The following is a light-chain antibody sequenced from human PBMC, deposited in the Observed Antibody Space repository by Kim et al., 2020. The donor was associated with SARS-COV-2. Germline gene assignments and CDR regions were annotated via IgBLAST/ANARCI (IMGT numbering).Light chain of an antibody. V-gene: IGLV2-14*03. CDR2: DVN. J-gene: IGLJ1*01. Sequence: QSALTQPASVSGSPGQSVTISCTGSSSDVGGYNYVSWYQQHPVKAPKLLIYDVNNRPSGVSNRFSGSKSGNTASLTISGLQAEDEADYYCSSYTSSSTYVFGTGTKVTVL. CDR1: SSDVGGYNY. CDR3: SSYTSSSTYV.